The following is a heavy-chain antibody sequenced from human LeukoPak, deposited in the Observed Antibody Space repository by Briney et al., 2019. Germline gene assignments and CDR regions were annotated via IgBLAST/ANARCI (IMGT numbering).Heavy chain of an antibody. Sequence: SSYNGNTNYAQKLQGRVTITTDTSTSTAYMELRSLRSDDTAVYYCARDTAVAGLKAFDIWGQGTMVTVSS. CDR3: ARDTAVAGLKAFDI. J-gene: IGHJ3*02. D-gene: IGHD6-19*01. V-gene: IGHV1-18*01. CDR2: SSYNGNT.